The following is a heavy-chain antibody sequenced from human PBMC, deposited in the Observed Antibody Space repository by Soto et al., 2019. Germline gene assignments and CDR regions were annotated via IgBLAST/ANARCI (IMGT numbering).Heavy chain of an antibody. CDR2: ITPSGGST. Sequence: GAPVKVSCKASGYTFTSYYMQWARXXXXXVLELMGIITPSGGSTSYAQKFQGRVTMTRDTSTSTVYMELSSLRSEDTAVYYCARDRISYDSSGPPFDYWGQGTLVTVSS. D-gene: IGHD3-22*01. J-gene: IGHJ4*02. V-gene: IGHV1-46*01. CDR1: GYTFTSYY. CDR3: ARDRISYDSSGPPFDY.